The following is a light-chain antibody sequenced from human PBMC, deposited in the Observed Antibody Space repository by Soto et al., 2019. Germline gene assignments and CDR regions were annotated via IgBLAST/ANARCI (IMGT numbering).Light chain of an antibody. J-gene: IGKJ3*01. V-gene: IGKV3-15*01. CDR3: QQYNTWPLT. CDR1: QSVSSN. CDR2: DAS. Sequence: ETVMTQSPATLSVSPGERPTLSCRASQSVSSNLAWYQQKPGQAPRLLIYDASTRATGIPARFSGSGSGTEFNLTISSLQSEDFAVYYCQQYNTWPLTFGPGTKVDLK.